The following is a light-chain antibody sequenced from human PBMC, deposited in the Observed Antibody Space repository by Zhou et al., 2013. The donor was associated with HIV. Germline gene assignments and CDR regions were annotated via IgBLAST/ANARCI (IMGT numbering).Light chain of an antibody. CDR1: QGIYSY. J-gene: IGKJ4*01. V-gene: IGKV1-9*01. CDR2: AAS. Sequence: DIQLTQSPSFLSASVGDRVTITCRASQGIYSYLAWYQQKPGKAPKLLIYAASTLESGSHQDSAAVDLGRISLSQSAACSLKILLTYYCTTRLMYLPPLPFGGGTKGGD. CDR3: TTRLMYLPPLP.